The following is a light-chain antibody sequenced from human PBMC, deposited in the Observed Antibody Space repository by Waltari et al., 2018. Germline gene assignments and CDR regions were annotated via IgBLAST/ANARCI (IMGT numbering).Light chain of an antibody. CDR3: QNHERLPAT. Sequence: DIVLTQSPVTLSLSPGERATLSCRASQNIGRYLVWYQQKPGQAPRLLIYEASRRATGIPDRFSGSGSGTDFSLTISRLEPEDFAVYYCQNHERLPATFGQGTKVEIK. V-gene: IGKV3D-20*02. CDR2: EAS. CDR1: QNIGRY. J-gene: IGKJ1*01.